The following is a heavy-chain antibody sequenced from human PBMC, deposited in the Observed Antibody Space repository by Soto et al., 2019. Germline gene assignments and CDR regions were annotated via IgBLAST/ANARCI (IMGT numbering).Heavy chain of an antibody. V-gene: IGHV4-61*03. J-gene: IGHJ4*02. CDR2: FFYTGST. CDR3: AGGTDGKKVAY. D-gene: IGHD5-12*01. Sequence: SETLSLTCTVSGGSVTSEHYYWNWIRQPPGKGLEWIVYFFYTGSTNYNPSLESRLTMSLDVSKNHFSLRLNSLTAADTAVYYCAGGTDGKKVAYWGQGALVTVSS. CDR1: GGSVTSEHYY.